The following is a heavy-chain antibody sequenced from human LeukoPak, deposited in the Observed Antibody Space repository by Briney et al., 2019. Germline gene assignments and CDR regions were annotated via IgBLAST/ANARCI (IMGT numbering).Heavy chain of an antibody. CDR1: GGSISSSSYY. CDR3: ARSPPPSSDQFGY. V-gene: IGHV4-39*07. CDR2: IYYSGRT. D-gene: IGHD6-6*01. Sequence: PSETLSLTCTVSGGSISSSSYYWGWIRQPPGKGLEWIGSIYYSGRTYYNPSLKSRVTISVDTSKNQFSLKLSSVTAADTAVYYCARSPPPSSDQFGYWGQGTLVTVSS. J-gene: IGHJ4*02.